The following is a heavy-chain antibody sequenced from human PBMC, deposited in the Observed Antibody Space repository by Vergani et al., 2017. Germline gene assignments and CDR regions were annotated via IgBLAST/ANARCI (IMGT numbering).Heavy chain of an antibody. D-gene: IGHD2-2*01. V-gene: IGHV3-30-3*01. Sequence: QVQLVESGGGVVQPGRSLRLSCAASGFTFSSYAMHWVRQAPGKGLEWVAVISYDGSNKYYADSVKGRFTISRDNSKNTLYLQMNSLRAEDTAVYYCARDWXYCSSTSCYGAFDIWGQGTMVTVSS. CDR3: ARDWXYCSSTSCYGAFDI. CDR2: ISYDGSNK. J-gene: IGHJ3*02. CDR1: GFTFSSYA.